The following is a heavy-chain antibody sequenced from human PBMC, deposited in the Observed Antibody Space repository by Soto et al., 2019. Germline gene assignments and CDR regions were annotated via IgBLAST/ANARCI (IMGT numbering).Heavy chain of an antibody. CDR1: GLTFSTSA. D-gene: IGHD2-15*01. J-gene: IGHJ6*02. Sequence: PGGSLRLSCAASGLTFSTSAMSWVRQAPGKGLEWVSLISASGRYTDYADSVKGRFTMSRDNSKSAVYLQMNSLRGDDTAVYYCAKDPPSEKLQPDFGMDVWGQGTTVTAP. V-gene: IGHV3-23*01. CDR2: ISASGRYT. CDR3: AKDPPSEKLQPDFGMDV.